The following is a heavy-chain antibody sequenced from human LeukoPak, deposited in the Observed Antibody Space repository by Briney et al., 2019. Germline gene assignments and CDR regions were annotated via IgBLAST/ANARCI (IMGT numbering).Heavy chain of an antibody. CDR1: GYSISSGYY. CDR2: IYHSGST. V-gene: IGHV4-38-2*02. CDR3: ARATAVTTPCDY. Sequence: SETLSLTCTVSGYSISSGYYWGWIRQPPGKGLEWIGSIYHSGSTYYNPSLKSRVTISVDTSKNQFSLKLSSVTAAGTAVYYCARATAVTTPCDYWGQGTLVTVSS. D-gene: IGHD4-17*01. J-gene: IGHJ4*02.